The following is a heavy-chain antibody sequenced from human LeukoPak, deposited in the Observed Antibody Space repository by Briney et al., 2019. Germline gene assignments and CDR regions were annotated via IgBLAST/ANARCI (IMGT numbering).Heavy chain of an antibody. J-gene: IGHJ4*02. CDR1: GYTFTTSY. D-gene: IGHD4-11*01. CDR2: NNPNSGAT. V-gene: IGHV1-2*02. Sequence: GESLKISCKTSGYTFTTSYIHWVRQAPGQGLEWMGWNNPNSGATNYAQKFQGRVTMTRDTSITTAYMDLSRLTSDDTAMYYCARGRLQENFDYWGQGTLVTVSS. CDR3: ARGRLQENFDY.